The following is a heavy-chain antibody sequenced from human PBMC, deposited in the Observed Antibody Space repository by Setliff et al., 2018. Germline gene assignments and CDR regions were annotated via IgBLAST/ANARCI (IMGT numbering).Heavy chain of an antibody. Sequence: PGGSLRLSCAASGFDFSYYYMSWARQAPGTGLEWISTISGDGDSTYYADSVMSRFTISRDNSKNSLYLQLNSLRVEDTAVYYCAKDGMGPTYTYFFDFWGQGSQVTVSS. CDR2: ISGDGDST. CDR1: GFDFSYYY. V-gene: IGHV3-23*01. CDR3: AKDGMGPTYTYFFDF. J-gene: IGHJ4*02. D-gene: IGHD1-26*01.